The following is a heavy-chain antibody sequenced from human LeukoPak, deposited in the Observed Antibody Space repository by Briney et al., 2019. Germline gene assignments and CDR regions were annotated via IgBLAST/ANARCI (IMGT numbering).Heavy chain of an antibody. CDR2: ISYDGSNK. J-gene: IGHJ4*02. Sequence: GGSLRLSCAASGFTFSSYAMHWVRQAPGKGLEWEAVISYDGSNKYYADSVKGRFTISRDNSKNTLYLQMNSLRAEDTAVYYCAGGYSYGYTFDYWGQGTLVTVSS. D-gene: IGHD5-18*01. V-gene: IGHV3-30-3*01. CDR3: AGGYSYGYTFDY. CDR1: GFTFSSYA.